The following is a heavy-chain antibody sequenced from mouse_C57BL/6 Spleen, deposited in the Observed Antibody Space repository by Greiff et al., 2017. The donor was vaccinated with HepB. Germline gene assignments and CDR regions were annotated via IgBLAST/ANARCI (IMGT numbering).Heavy chain of an antibody. D-gene: IGHD2-4*01. V-gene: IGHV14-4*01. CDR3: TAGDYDSWFAY. CDR2: IDPENGDT. Sequence: EVQLQQSGAELVRPGASVKLSCTASGFNIKDDYMHWVKQRPEQGLEWIGWIDPENGDTEYAAKFQGKATITADTSSNTAYLQLRSLTSEDTAVYYCTAGDYDSWFAYWGQGTLVTVSA. J-gene: IGHJ3*01. CDR1: GFNIKDDY.